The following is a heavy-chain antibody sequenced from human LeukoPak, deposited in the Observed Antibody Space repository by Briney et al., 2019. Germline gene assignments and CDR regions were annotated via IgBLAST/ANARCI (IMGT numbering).Heavy chain of an antibody. CDR2: IKQDGSEK. J-gene: IGHJ3*02. D-gene: IGHD7-27*01. CDR3: ARDHWAGDI. CDR1: GSTFSSYW. V-gene: IGHV3-7*03. Sequence: GGSLRLSCAASGSTFSSYWMSWVRQAPGKGLEWVANIKQDGSEKYYVDSVKGRFTISRDNAKNSLYLQMNSLRAEDTAVYYCARDHWAGDIWGQGTMVTVSS.